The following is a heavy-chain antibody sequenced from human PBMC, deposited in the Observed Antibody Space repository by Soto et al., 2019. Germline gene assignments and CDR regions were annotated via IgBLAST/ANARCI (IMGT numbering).Heavy chain of an antibody. CDR3: PRARGYSYGPDY. J-gene: IGHJ4*02. V-gene: IGHV1-69*01. CDR2: IIPIFGTA. CDR1: GGTFSSYA. D-gene: IGHD5-18*01. Sequence: QVQLVQSGAEVKKPGSSVKVSCKASGGTFSSYAISWVRQAPGQGLEWMGGIIPIFGTANYAQKFQGRARLPAEEPTSTACMELSSLRSEDTAVYYCPRARGYSYGPDYWGQGTLVTVSS.